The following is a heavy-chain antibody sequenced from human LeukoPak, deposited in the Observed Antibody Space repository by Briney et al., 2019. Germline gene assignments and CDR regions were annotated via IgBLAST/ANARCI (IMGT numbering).Heavy chain of an antibody. CDR3: AREFSFYYGMDV. Sequence: GGSLGLSCAASGVTFITYEMNWIRQAPGKGLEWVSFISSNGIIYYADSVKGRFTISRDNAKNSLYLQMNSLRAEDTAIYYCAREFSFYYGMDVWGRGTTVTVSS. CDR2: ISSNGII. D-gene: IGHD3-3*01. V-gene: IGHV3-48*03. CDR1: GVTFITYE. J-gene: IGHJ6*02.